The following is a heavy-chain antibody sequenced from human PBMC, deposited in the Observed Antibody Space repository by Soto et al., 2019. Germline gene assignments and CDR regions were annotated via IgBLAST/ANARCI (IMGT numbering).Heavy chain of an antibody. D-gene: IGHD4-4*01. CDR3: ARDRAPYDYSTSGVY. Sequence: QVQLVESGGGVVQPGRSLRLSCAASGFTFSSYAMHWVRQAPGKGLEWVAVISYDGSNKYYADSVKGRFTISRDNSKNTLYLQMNSLRAEDTAVYYCARDRAPYDYSTSGVYRGQGTLVTVSS. CDR1: GFTFSSYA. CDR2: ISYDGSNK. V-gene: IGHV3-30-3*01. J-gene: IGHJ4*02.